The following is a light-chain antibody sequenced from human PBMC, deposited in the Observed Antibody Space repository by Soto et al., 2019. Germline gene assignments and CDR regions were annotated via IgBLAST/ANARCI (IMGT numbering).Light chain of an antibody. CDR1: QSVGTN. Sequence: EIVLTQSPATLSVSPGELATLSCRTSQSVGTNLAWYQQKPGQAPRLLMYGAFIRAPGFPVRFRGTGSGSEFTLTISSVQSEDGALYYCQQYDNWTCTFGQGTNLEIK. J-gene: IGKJ2*01. CDR3: QQYDNWTCT. CDR2: GAF. V-gene: IGKV3-15*01.